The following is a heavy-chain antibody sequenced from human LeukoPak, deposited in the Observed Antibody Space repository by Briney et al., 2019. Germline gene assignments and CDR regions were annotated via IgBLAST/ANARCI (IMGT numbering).Heavy chain of an antibody. CDR3: ARGAHCSSTSCYVRWFDP. D-gene: IGHD2-2*01. V-gene: IGHV4-31*03. CDR1: GGSISSGGYY. Sequence: SQTLSLTCTVSGGSISSGGYYWSWIRQHPGKSLEWIGYIYYSGSTYYNPSLKSRVTISVDTSKNQFSLKLSSVTAADTAVYYCARGAHCSSTSCYVRWFDPWGQGTLVTVSS. J-gene: IGHJ5*02. CDR2: IYYSGST.